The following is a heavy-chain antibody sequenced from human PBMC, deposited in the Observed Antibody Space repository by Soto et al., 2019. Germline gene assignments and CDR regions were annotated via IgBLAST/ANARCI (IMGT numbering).Heavy chain of an antibody. CDR1: GDSVSSSSAA. V-gene: IGHV6-1*01. Sequence: SQTLSLTCAISGDSVSSSSAAWNWIRQSPSRGLEWLGRTYYRSKWYNYYAVSVKSRITINPDTSKNQFSLQLNSVTPEDTAVYYCARDWAALPKGYYYYGMDVWGQGTTVTVSS. J-gene: IGHJ6*02. D-gene: IGHD6-6*01. CDR3: ARDWAALPKGYYYYGMDV. CDR2: TYYRSKWYN.